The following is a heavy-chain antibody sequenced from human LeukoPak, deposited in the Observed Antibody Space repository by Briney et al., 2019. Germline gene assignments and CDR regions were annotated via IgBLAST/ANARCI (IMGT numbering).Heavy chain of an antibody. CDR3: ARQYEFIAIERGYSYGPPEQYYFDY. V-gene: IGHV5-51*01. CDR2: IYPGDSDT. CDR1: GYSFTSYW. Sequence: RESLKISLKGSGYSFTSYWIGWVRQMPGKGLEWMGIIYPGDSDTRYSPSFQGQDTISADKSISSAYLQWSSLKASDTAMYYCARQYEFIAIERGYSYGPPEQYYFDYWGQGNLVTVSS. D-gene: IGHD5-18*01. J-gene: IGHJ4*02.